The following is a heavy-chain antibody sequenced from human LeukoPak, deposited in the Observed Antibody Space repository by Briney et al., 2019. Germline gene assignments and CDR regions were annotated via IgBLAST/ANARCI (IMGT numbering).Heavy chain of an antibody. CDR1: GYTFTGYY. D-gene: IGHD3-10*01. Sequence: ASVKVSCKASGYTFTGYYMYWVRQAPGQGLEWMGWINPNSGGTKYAQKFQGRVTITRDTSISTAYMELSRLRSDDTAVYYCARDEGTSLNYFDYWGQGTLVTVSS. CDR3: ARDEGTSLNYFDY. J-gene: IGHJ4*02. CDR2: INPNSGGT. V-gene: IGHV1-2*02.